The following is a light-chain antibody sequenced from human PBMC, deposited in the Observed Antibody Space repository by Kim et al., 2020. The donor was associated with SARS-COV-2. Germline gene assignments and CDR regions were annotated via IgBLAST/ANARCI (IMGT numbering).Light chain of an antibody. J-gene: IGLJ2*01. Sequence: SYEPTQPSSVSVSPGQTARITCSGDVLSKKYGRWFQQKPGQAPVLVIYKDSERPSGIPERFSGSRSGTIVTLTISGAQVEDEADYYCYSAADNNVVFGGGTQLTVL. CDR2: KDS. CDR1: VLSKKY. CDR3: YSAADNNVV. V-gene: IGLV3-27*01.